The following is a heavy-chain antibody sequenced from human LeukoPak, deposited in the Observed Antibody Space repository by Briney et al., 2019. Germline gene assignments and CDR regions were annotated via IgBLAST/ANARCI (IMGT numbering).Heavy chain of an antibody. CDR2: ISGSGGST. Sequence: AGGSLRLSCAASGSTFSSYAMSWVRQAPGKGLEWVSAISGSGGSTYYADSVKGRFTISRDNSKNTLYLQMNSLRAEDTAVYYCAKVSSYGLYYFDDWGQGTLVTVSS. CDR1: GSTFSSYA. V-gene: IGHV3-23*01. J-gene: IGHJ4*02. CDR3: AKVSSYGLYYFDD. D-gene: IGHD5-18*01.